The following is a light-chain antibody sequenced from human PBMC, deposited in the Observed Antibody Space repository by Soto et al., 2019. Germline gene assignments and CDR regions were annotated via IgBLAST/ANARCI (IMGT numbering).Light chain of an antibody. CDR1: SSDVGGYNY. Sequence: QSALTQPRSVSGSPGQSVTISCTGTSSDVGGYNYVSWYQQHPGKAPKVMIYDVSKRPSGVPDRFSGSKSGNTASLTISGLQAEDEADYYCCSYEGSYTWVFGGGTKVTVL. V-gene: IGLV2-11*01. CDR2: DVS. J-gene: IGLJ3*02. CDR3: CSYEGSYTWV.